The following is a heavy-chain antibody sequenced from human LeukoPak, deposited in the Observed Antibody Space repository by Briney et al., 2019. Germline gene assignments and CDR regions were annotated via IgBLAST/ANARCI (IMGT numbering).Heavy chain of an antibody. CDR1: GFTFSSYG. D-gene: IGHD4-17*01. Sequence: GRSLRLSCAASGFTFSSYGMHWVRQAPGKGLEWVAVIWYDGSNKYYADSVKGRFTISRDNSKNTLYLQMNSLRAEDTAVYYCARGMGYGDYAFGHFDYGGQGTLVTVSS. J-gene: IGHJ4*02. CDR2: IWYDGSNK. CDR3: ARGMGYGDYAFGHFDY. V-gene: IGHV3-33*01.